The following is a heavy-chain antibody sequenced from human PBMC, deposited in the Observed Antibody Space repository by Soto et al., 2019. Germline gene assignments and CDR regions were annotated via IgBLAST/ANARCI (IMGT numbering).Heavy chain of an antibody. J-gene: IGHJ4*02. D-gene: IGHD3-3*01. CDR3: ARDVGPVTIFGEALSGYFDF. CDR1: GFSFGTYW. Sequence: GGSLRLSCAVSGFSFGTYWMSWVRQAPGKGLEWLASIKEDGSERYYLDSVKGRFTISKDNAKDSLSLQMNSLRGEDTAFYYCARDVGPVTIFGEALSGYFDFWGQGTLVTVSS. CDR2: IKEDGSER. V-gene: IGHV3-7*03.